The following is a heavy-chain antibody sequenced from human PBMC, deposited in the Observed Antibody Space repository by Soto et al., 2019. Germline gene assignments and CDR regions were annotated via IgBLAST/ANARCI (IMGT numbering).Heavy chain of an antibody. CDR3: ARDRGGALDS. Sequence: PGGSLRLSCVVSGFTSNTFAMTWVRQSPGKGLEWVSALSGSGSLSYYADSVKGRFTISRDSSENTLYLQMNNLRVDETAVYFCARDRGGALDSWGQGTLVTVSS. CDR2: LSGSGSLS. D-gene: IGHD2-15*01. V-gene: IGHV3-23*01. J-gene: IGHJ4*02. CDR1: GFTSNTFA.